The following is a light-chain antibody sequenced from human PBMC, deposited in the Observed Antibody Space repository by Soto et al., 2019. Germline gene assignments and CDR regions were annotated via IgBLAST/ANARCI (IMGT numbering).Light chain of an antibody. CDR3: HQTYNSPFT. V-gene: IGKV1-39*01. CDR2: AAS. J-gene: IGKJ4*01. Sequence: DIQMTQSPSSLSASVGDRVTITCRASQSTSSSLNWYQLKPGQAPKLLIYAASSLQSGVPSSFSGSGSGTDFTLTISSLQLEDFATYYCHQTYNSPFTFGGGTTVEIK. CDR1: QSTSSS.